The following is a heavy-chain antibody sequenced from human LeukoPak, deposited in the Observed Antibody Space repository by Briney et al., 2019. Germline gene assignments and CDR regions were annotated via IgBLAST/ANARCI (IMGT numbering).Heavy chain of an antibody. CDR1: GFTFSSYG. CDR2: ISSSAGST. D-gene: IGHD5-18*01. CDR3: AKGSGRGYSYGLEY. Sequence: QPGGSLRLSCVASGFTFSSYGMTWVRQAPGKGPEWVSVISSSAGSTYYADSVKGRFTISRDNSKNTLCLQMNSLRAEDTAVYYCAKGSGRGYSYGLEYWGQGTLVTVSS. V-gene: IGHV3-23*01. J-gene: IGHJ4*02.